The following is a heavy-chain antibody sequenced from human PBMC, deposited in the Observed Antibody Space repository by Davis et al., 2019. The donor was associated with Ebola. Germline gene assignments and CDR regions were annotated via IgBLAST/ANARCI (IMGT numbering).Heavy chain of an antibody. V-gene: IGHV3-74*01. CDR3: ARDKVGATTDAFDF. D-gene: IGHD1-26*01. Sequence: GESLKISCAASGFSFSGYWMHWVRQAPGKGLLWVSRINSDGSSTSYADSVKGRFTISRDNAKNTLYLQMNSLRDEDTAVYYCARDKVGATTDAFDFWGQGTMVTVSS. CDR1: GFSFSGYW. CDR2: INSDGSST. J-gene: IGHJ3*01.